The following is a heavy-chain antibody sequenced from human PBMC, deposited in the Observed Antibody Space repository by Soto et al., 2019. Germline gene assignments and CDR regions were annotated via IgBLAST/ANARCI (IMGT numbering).Heavy chain of an antibody. Sequence: PVGSLRLSCAASGFTFSSYGMHWVRQAPGKGLEWVAVISYDGSNKHYANSVKGRFTVSRDNSKNTLYLQMNSLRAEDTAVYFCARYSGKYQGPIDYWGQGTLVTVSS. CDR1: GFTFSSYG. V-gene: IGHV3-30*03. J-gene: IGHJ4*02. CDR2: ISYDGSNK. CDR3: ARYSGKYQGPIDY. D-gene: IGHD1-26*01.